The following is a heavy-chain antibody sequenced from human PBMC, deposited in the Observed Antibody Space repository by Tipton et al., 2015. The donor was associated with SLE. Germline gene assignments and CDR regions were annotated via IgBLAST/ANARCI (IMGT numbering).Heavy chain of an antibody. CDR1: GFTFTDYY. D-gene: IGHD1-26*01. J-gene: IGHJ4*02. CDR2: ISSSSSYI. Sequence: SLRLSCVASGFTFTDYYMTWVRQAPGKGLEWVSSISSSSSYIYYADSVKGRFTISRDNAKNSLYLQMNSLRAEDTAVYYCARALDPQLANYFDYWGQGTLVTVSS. CDR3: ARALDPQLANYFDY. V-gene: IGHV3-21*01.